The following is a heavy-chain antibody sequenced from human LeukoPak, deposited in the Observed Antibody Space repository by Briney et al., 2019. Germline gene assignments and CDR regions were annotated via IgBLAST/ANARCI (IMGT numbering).Heavy chain of an antibody. CDR2: IHYSGSI. J-gene: IGHJ3*02. Sequence: SETLSLTCTVSGGSISSNSYFWGWIRQPPGKGPEWIGIIHYSGSIYYSPSLKSRLSISIDTSKNQFSLKLSSVTAADTAVYYCASQKTLVRGAIRLFDASDIWGQGTVVTVSS. CDR3: ASQKTLVRGAIRLFDASDI. V-gene: IGHV4-39*01. CDR1: GGSISSNSYF. D-gene: IGHD3-10*01.